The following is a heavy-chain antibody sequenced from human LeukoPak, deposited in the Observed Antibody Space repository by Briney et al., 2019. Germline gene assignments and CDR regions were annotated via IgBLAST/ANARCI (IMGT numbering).Heavy chain of an antibody. CDR2: INPNSGGT. J-gene: IGHJ4*02. Sequence: ASVKVSCKASGYTFTGYYMHWVRQAPGQGLEWMGWINPNSGGTNYAQKFQGRVTMTSDTSISTAYMELSRLRSDDTAVYYCARALTVTTPYFDYWGQGTLVTVSS. D-gene: IGHD4-17*01. V-gene: IGHV1-2*02. CDR3: ARALTVTTPYFDY. CDR1: GYTFTGYY.